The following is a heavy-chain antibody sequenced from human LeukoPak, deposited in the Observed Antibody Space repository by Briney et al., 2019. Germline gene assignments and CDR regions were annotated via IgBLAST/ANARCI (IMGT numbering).Heavy chain of an antibody. CDR2: IGGSGGYT. Sequence: GGSLRLSCAASGFTFRSYAMSWVRPAPGKGLECVSTIGGSGGYTYYADSVKGRFTISRDISKNTLYLQMNSLRADDTAVYYCAKYYDSNGYYYQPYFDYWGQGTLVTVSS. CDR1: GFTFRSYA. J-gene: IGHJ4*02. V-gene: IGHV3-23*01. D-gene: IGHD3-22*01. CDR3: AKYYDSNGYYYQPYFDY.